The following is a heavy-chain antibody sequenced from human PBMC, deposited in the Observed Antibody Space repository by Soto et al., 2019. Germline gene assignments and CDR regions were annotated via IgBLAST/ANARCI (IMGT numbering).Heavy chain of an antibody. CDR3: ARVLRRVLRFLEWRSYGMDV. CDR2: IYYSGST. Sequence: SETLSLTCTVSGGSISSGDYYWSWIRQPPGKGLEWIGYIYYSGSTYYNPSLKSRVTISVDTSKNQFSLKLSSVTAADTAVYYCARVLRRVLRFLEWRSYGMDVWGKGTTVTVSS. J-gene: IGHJ6*04. CDR1: GGSISSGDYY. V-gene: IGHV4-30-4*01. D-gene: IGHD3-3*01.